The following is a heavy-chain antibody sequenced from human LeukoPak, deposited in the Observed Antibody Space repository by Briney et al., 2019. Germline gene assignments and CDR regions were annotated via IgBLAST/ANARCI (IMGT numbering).Heavy chain of an antibody. CDR2: IYSGGST. J-gene: IGHJ6*03. CDR3: ARAQWRTYSYYYMDV. D-gene: IGHD6-19*01. CDR1: GFTVSFNY. Sequence: GGSLRLSCAASGFTVSFNYMSWVRQAPGKGLEWISVIYSGGSTYYADSVKGRFTISRDDSKNTLYLLMNSLRAEDTAIYYCARAQWRTYSYYYMDVWGKGTTVTVSS. V-gene: IGHV3-53*01.